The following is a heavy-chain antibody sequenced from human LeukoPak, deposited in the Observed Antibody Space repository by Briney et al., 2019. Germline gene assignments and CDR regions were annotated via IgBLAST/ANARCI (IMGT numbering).Heavy chain of an antibody. V-gene: IGHV4-39*07. D-gene: IGHD3-3*01. J-gene: IGHJ2*01. CDR3: AFFFQAEDGIRCLCTVSAFLLNRSSDL. Sequence: PPGKSLEWIGNIFYSGSTYYSPYLKSRVTISLDTSRNQFSLKLNSVTAADTAVYYCAFFFQAEDGIRCLCTVSAFLLNRSSDL. CDR2: IFYSGST.